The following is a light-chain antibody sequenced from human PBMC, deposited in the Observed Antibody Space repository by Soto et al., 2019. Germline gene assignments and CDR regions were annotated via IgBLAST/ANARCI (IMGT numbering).Light chain of an antibody. V-gene: IGKV1-39*01. CDR1: QSISRN. J-gene: IGKJ5*01. CDR3: QQSYTTASIT. Sequence: DIQMTQYPSSLSASVGDRVTITCRASQSISRNLNWYQHKPGKAPKLLIYAASSLQNGVPSRFSGGGSGTEFTLTIRSLQPEDFGTYYCQQSYTTASITFGQGTRLEIK. CDR2: AAS.